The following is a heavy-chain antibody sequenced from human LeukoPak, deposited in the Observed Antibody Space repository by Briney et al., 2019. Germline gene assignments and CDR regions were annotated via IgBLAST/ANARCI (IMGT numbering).Heavy chain of an antibody. CDR1: GFAVSSNY. J-gene: IGHJ4*02. D-gene: IGHD3-22*01. V-gene: IGHV3-53*01. Sequence: GGSLRLSCAASGFAVSSNYMSWVRQAPGKGLEWVSVIYSGGSTYYADSVKGRFTISRDNSKNTLYLQMNSLRAEDTAVYYCASATPNYYDSSGYHYWGQGTLVTVSS. CDR2: IYSGGST. CDR3: ASATPNYYDSSGYHY.